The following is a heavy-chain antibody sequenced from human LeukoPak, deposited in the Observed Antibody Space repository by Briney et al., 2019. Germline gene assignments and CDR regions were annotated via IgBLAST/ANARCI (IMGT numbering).Heavy chain of an antibody. D-gene: IGHD3-22*01. CDR2: MNPNSGNT. CDR1: GYTFTSYD. CDR3: ARGGGTYYFDSSGYGDY. J-gene: IGHJ4*02. V-gene: IGHV1-8*01. Sequence: ASVKVSCKASGYTFTSYDINWVRQATGQGLEWMGWMNPNSGNTGYAQKFQGRVTMTRNTSTSTAYMELSSLRSGDTAVYYCARGGGTYYFDSSGYGDYWGQGSLVTVSS.